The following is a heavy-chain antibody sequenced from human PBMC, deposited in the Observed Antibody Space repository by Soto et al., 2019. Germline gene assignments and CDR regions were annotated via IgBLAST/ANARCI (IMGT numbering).Heavy chain of an antibody. CDR1: GYTLTDYY. D-gene: IGHD3-3*01. CDR3: ARDGGVASVYGMDV. J-gene: IGHJ6*02. CDR2: INPNSGGT. Sequence: QVHLVQSGAEVKRPGASVKVSCKASGYTLTDYYIHWVRQAPGQGLEWLGWINPNSGGTNYAQKFRGRVTLSRATSSSTSYLELGRLTTDDTAVYYCARDGGVASVYGMDVWGQGTTVTVSS. V-gene: IGHV1-2*02.